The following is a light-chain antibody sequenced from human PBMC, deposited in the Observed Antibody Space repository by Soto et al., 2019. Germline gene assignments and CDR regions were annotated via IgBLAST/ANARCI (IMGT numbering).Light chain of an antibody. Sequence: DIQMTQSPSTLSASVGDRVTITCRASQSISSWLAWYQQKPGKAPKLLIYKASSLESGVPSRFSGSGSGTEFTLTISSLQPDDFATYYCQQYNSSPFTFGGGTKAEIK. J-gene: IGKJ4*01. CDR3: QQYNSSPFT. CDR1: QSISSW. CDR2: KAS. V-gene: IGKV1-5*03.